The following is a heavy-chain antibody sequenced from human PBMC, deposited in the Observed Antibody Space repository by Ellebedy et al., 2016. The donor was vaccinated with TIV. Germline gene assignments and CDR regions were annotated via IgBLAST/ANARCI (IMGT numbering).Heavy chain of an antibody. D-gene: IGHD3-10*01. CDR1: GFTFSSYG. CDR3: ARDRGYGMDV. V-gene: IGHV3-33*08. CDR2: IWYDGSNK. J-gene: IGHJ6*02. Sequence: GESLKISCAASGFTFSSYGMHWVRQAPGKGLEWVAVIWYDGSNKYYADSVKGRFTISRDTSKNTLYLQMNSLRAEDTAVYYCARDRGYGMDVWGQGTTVTVSS.